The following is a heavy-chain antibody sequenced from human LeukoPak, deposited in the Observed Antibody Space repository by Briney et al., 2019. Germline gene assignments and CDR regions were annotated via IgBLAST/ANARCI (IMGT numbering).Heavy chain of an antibody. CDR1: GGSFDHYY. V-gene: IGHV4-34*01. Sequence: PSETLSLTCAVYGGSFDHYYWSWIRQPPGRGLEWIGEINHRGGTTYNPSLKSRVTMSVDTSKNQFSLRLRAVTAADTAVYYCAREVVPQRYYDRGPHRYRGVDAIDTWGQGTKVTVSS. D-gene: IGHD3-22*01. CDR3: AREVVPQRYYDRGPHRYRGVDAIDT. CDR2: INHRGGT. J-gene: IGHJ3*02.